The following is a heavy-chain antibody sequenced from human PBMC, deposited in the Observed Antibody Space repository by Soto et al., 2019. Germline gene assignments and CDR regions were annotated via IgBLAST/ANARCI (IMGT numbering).Heavy chain of an antibody. CDR1: GFTFSDFA. CDR2: ISGSGGTI. V-gene: IGHV3-23*01. D-gene: IGHD6-19*01. Sequence: EVQVLESGGGLVQPGGSLRLSCVASGFTFSDFAMSWVRQAPGKGLEWVSSISGSGGTIYYADSVKGRFTISRDNSNNTLYLQMHSLRADDTAVYFCAKLRGSGWYLHYWGQGTLVAVSS. J-gene: IGHJ4*02. CDR3: AKLRGSGWYLHY.